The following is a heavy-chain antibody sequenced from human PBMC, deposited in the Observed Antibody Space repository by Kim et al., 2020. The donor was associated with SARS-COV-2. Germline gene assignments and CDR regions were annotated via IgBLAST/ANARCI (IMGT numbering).Heavy chain of an antibody. CDR3: ARNGMGGPYYYYGMDV. D-gene: IGHD3-16*01. J-gene: IGHJ6*02. Sequence: LQGRVTMTTDTSTSTAYMELRSLRADDTAVYYCARNGMGGPYYYYGMDVWGQGTTVTVSS. V-gene: IGHV1-18*01.